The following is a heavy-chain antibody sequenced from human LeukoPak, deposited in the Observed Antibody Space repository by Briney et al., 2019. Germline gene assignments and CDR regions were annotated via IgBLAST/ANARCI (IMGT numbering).Heavy chain of an antibody. CDR2: ISDSGGST. V-gene: IGHV3-23*01. D-gene: IGHD2-15*01. CDR1: GFTFSNYA. J-gene: IGHJ4*02. Sequence: GGSLRLSCVASGFTFSNYAMSWVRQAPGKGLEWVSSISDSGGSTYYADSVKGRFTVSRDNSKNTLYLQMSSLTADDTAVYYCATPRGIVVVVAAPSFDFWGQGTLVTVSS. CDR3: ATPRGIVVVVAAPSFDF.